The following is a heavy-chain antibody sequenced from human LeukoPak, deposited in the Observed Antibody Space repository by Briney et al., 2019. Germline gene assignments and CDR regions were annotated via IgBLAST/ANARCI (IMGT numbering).Heavy chain of an antibody. Sequence: SGGSLRLSCAASGFTFSNYGMHWVRQAPGKGLEWVALISYDGTNKYYVDSVKGRFTISRDNSKNTLYLQMNSLRAEDTAMFYCVKDSGVVGATNEFDYWGQGTLVTVSS. CDR1: GFTFSNYG. J-gene: IGHJ4*02. V-gene: IGHV3-30*18. D-gene: IGHD1-26*01. CDR2: ISYDGTNK. CDR3: VKDSGVVGATNEFDY.